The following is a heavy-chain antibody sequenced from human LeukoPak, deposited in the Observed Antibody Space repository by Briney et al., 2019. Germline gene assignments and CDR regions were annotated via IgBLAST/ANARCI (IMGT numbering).Heavy chain of an antibody. J-gene: IGHJ4*02. CDR3: ARVGGYRQYYFDY. D-gene: IGHD5-18*01. Sequence: SQTLSLTCAVSGDSINSGGYSWSWIRQPPGKGLEWIGYTSHTGSTYYNPSLKSRVTISVDRSKNHFPLRLNSVTAADTAVYYCARVGGYRQYYFDYWGQGTLVTVSS. CDR1: GDSINSGGYS. V-gene: IGHV4-30-2*01. CDR2: TSHTGST.